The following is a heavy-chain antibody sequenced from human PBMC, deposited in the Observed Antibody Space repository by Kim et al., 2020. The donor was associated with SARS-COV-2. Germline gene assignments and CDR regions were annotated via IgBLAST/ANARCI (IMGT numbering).Heavy chain of an antibody. V-gene: IGHV1-18*01. J-gene: IGHJ6*02. CDR1: GYTFTSYG. CDR2: ISAYNGNT. CDR3: ARPYGDYEPDYYYYGMDV. Sequence: ASVKVSCKASGYTFTSYGISWVRQAPGQGLEWMGWISAYNGNTNYAQKLQGRVTMTTDTSTSTAYMELRSLRSDDTAVYYCARPYGDYEPDYYYYGMDVWGQGTTVTVSS. D-gene: IGHD4-17*01.